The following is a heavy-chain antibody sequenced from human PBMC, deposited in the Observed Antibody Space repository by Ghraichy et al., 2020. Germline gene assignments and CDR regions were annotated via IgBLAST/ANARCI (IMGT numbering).Heavy chain of an antibody. Sequence: GESLNISCAASGFIFKNAWMTWVRQAPGKGLEWVAHIKRKTDGAATDYAAPVKGRFTISRDDSKNTLSLQMNSLKTEDTAVYYCTTDAVAVAGISGPLDYWGQGVLVIVSS. D-gene: IGHD6-19*01. CDR3: TTDAVAVAGISGPLDY. CDR1: GFIFKNAW. CDR2: IKRKTDGAAT. J-gene: IGHJ4*02. V-gene: IGHV3-15*01.